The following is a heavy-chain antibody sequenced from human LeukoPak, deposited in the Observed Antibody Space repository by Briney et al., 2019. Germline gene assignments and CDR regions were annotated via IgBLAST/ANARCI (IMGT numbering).Heavy chain of an antibody. V-gene: IGHV1-2*06. Sequence: GASVKVSCKASGYTFTGYYMHWVRQAPGQGLEWMGRINPNSGGTNYAQKFQGRVTMTRDTSISTAYMELSRLRSDDTAVYYCARYGSGSYYTWMVNWFDPWGQGTLVTVSS. CDR3: ARYGSGSYYTWMVNWFDP. D-gene: IGHD3-10*01. CDR2: INPNSGGT. J-gene: IGHJ5*02. CDR1: GYTFTGYY.